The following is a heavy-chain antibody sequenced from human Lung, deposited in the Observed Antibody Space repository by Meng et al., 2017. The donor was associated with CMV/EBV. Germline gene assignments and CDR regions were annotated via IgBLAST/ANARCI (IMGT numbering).Heavy chain of an antibody. CDR1: GDIVSSNSAA. V-gene: IGHV6-1*01. Sequence: QDQLQQSGPGLVKPSQTPSLTCAISGDIVSSNSAAWHWIRQSPSRGLEWLGRTYYRSKWYHEYAVSVKSRITISPDTPKNQFSLQLNSMTPEDTAVYYCARGINGGCGDWGQGTLVTVSS. J-gene: IGHJ4*02. D-gene: IGHD4-23*01. CDR2: TYYRSKWYH. CDR3: ARGINGGCGD.